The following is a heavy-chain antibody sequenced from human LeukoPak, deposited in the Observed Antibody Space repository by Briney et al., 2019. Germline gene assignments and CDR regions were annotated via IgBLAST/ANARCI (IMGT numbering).Heavy chain of an antibody. D-gene: IGHD6-19*01. V-gene: IGHV3-21*01. CDR1: GFTFSSYS. CDR2: ISSSSSYI. J-gene: IGHJ6*03. Sequence: GGSLRLSCAASGFTFSSYSMNWVRQAPGKGLEWVSSISSSSSYIYYADSVKGRFTISRDNAKYSLYLQMNSLRAEDTAVYYCARDQTAVAGYYMDVWGKGTTVTVSS. CDR3: ARDQTAVAGYYMDV.